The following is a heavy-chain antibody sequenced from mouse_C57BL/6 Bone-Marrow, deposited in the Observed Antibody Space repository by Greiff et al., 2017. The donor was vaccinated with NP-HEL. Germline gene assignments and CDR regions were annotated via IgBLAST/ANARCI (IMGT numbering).Heavy chain of an antibody. J-gene: IGHJ4*01. Sequence: EVQGVESGEGLVKPGGSLKLSCAASGFTFSSYALSWVRQTPEKRLEWVAYISSGGDYIYYADTVKGRFPISRDNARNTLYLQMSSLKSEDTAMYYCTRDGHSPYAMDYWGQGTSVTVSS. CDR3: TRDGHSPYAMDY. CDR2: ISSGGDYI. CDR1: GFTFSSYA. D-gene: IGHD1-1*01. V-gene: IGHV5-9-1*02.